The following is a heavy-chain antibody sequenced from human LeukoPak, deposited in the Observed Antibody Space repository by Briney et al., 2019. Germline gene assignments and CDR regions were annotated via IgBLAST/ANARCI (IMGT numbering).Heavy chain of an antibody. CDR3: ARGRKFFDY. CDR2: IYSGGT. V-gene: IGHV3-66*01. Sequence: GGSLRLSCAASGXTVSSNYMNWVRQAPGKGLEWVSLIYSGGTYYADSVKGRFTISRDNSKNTVYLQMNSLRAEDTAVYYCARGRKFFDYWGQGALVTVSS. CDR1: GXTVSSNY. J-gene: IGHJ4*02.